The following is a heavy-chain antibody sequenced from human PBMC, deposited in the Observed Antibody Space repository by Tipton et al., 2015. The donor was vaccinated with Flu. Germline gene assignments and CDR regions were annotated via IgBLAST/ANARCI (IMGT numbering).Heavy chain of an antibody. CDR2: ISPNSGAT. J-gene: IGHJ3*02. Sequence: QLVQSGAEVKKPGASVKVSCKASGYTLTSSSVSWVRQAPGQGLEWMGWISPNSGATKFAQKFQGRFSMTTDTSISTASMELSRLTSDDTAIYYCSRGPVRYADYGDSSDIWGQGTLVTVSS. D-gene: IGHD4/OR15-4a*01. CDR1: GYTLTSSS. V-gene: IGHV1-2*02. CDR3: SRGPVRYADYGDSSDI.